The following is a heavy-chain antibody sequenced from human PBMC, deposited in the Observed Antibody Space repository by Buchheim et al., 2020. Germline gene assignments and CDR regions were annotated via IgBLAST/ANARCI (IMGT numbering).Heavy chain of an antibody. Sequence: QVQLQQWGAGLLKPSETLSLTCAVYGGSFSGYYWSWIRQPPGKGLEWIGEINHSGSTNYNPSLKSRVTISVDTSKNQFSLKLSSVTAADTAVYYCARMIRVSIIGELLFWFDPWGQGTL. CDR1: GGSFSGYY. CDR2: INHSGST. D-gene: IGHD3-10*01. CDR3: ARMIRVSIIGELLFWFDP. J-gene: IGHJ5*02. V-gene: IGHV4-34*01.